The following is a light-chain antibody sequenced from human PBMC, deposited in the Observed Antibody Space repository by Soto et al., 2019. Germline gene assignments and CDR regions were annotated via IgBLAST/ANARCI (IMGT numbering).Light chain of an antibody. Sequence: QSVLTQPPSVSGAPGQRVTISCTGSSSNIGTGYDVHWYQQLPGTAPKLLIYGNSNRPSGVPDQFSGSKSGTSASLAITGLQAEDEADYYCQSFDSSRFYVFGTGTKLTVL. CDR1: SSNIGTGYD. V-gene: IGLV1-40*01. J-gene: IGLJ1*01. CDR2: GNS. CDR3: QSFDSSRFYV.